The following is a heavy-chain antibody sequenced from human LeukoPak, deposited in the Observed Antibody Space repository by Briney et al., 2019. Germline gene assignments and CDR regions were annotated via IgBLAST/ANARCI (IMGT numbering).Heavy chain of an antibody. CDR2: ISGSGGST. J-gene: IGHJ6*03. CDR3: AKDRLTVTPQRYYYYMDV. CDR1: GFTFSSYG. D-gene: IGHD4-17*01. Sequence: GGSLRLSCAASGFTFSSYGMSWVRQAPGKGLEWVSAISGSGGSTYYADSVKGRFTISRDNSKNTLYLQMNSLRAEDTAVYYCAKDRLTVTPQRYYYYMDVWGKGTTVTISS. V-gene: IGHV3-23*01.